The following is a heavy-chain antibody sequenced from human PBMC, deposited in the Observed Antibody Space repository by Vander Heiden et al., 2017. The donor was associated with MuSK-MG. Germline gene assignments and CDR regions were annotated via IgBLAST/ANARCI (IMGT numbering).Heavy chain of an antibody. J-gene: IGHJ4*02. Sequence: QVQLVQSRAEVKKPGASVTLSCKASGSTFTGYDINWVRQATGQGLEWMGWMNPNSGNTDYAQKFQGRVTMTTNTSISTAYMELSSLRSEDTDVYYCATDIAALGTFDSWGQGTLGTVSS. CDR2: MNPNSGNT. D-gene: IGHD6-13*01. V-gene: IGHV1-8*01. CDR1: GSTFTGYD. CDR3: ATDIAALGTFDS.